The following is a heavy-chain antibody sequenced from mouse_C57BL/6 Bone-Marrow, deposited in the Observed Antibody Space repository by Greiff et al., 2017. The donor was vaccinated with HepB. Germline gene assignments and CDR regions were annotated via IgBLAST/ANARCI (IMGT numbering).Heavy chain of an antibody. J-gene: IGHJ3*01. D-gene: IGHD1-1*01. CDR3: APPGSFYYYEDGFAY. CDR1: GYTFTSYG. CDR2: IYPRSGNT. Sequence: QVQLQQSGAELARPGASVKLSCKASGYTFTSYGISWVKQRTGQGLEWIGEIYPRSGNTYYNEKFKGKATLTADKSSSTAYMELRSLTSEDSAVYFCAPPGSFYYYEDGFAYWGQGTLVTVSA. V-gene: IGHV1-81*01.